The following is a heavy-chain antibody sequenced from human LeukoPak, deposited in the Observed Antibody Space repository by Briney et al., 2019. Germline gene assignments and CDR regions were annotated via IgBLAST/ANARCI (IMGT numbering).Heavy chain of an antibody. Sequence: PGGSLRLSCAASGFTFSSYSMNWVRQAPGKGLEWVSSISSSSSYIYYADSVKGRFTISRDNAKNSLYLQMNSLRAEDTAVYYCARSRSLVPAAFEYFQHWGQGTLVTVSS. CDR1: GFTFSSYS. D-gene: IGHD2-2*01. CDR2: ISSSSSYI. V-gene: IGHV3-21*01. J-gene: IGHJ1*01. CDR3: ARSRSLVPAAFEYFQH.